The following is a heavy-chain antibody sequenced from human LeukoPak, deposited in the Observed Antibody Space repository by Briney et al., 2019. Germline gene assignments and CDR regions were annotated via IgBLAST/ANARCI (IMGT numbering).Heavy chain of an antibody. J-gene: IGHJ4*02. CDR2: IYYSGST. Sequence: SQTLSLTCTVSGGSVSSGSYYWSWIRQPPGKGLEWIGYIYYSGSTNYNPSLKSRVTISVDTSKNQFSLKLSSVTAADTAVYYCATYYYDSSGYYYFDYWGQGTLVTVSS. CDR1: GGSVSSGSYY. CDR3: ATYYYDSSGYYYFDY. D-gene: IGHD3-22*01. V-gene: IGHV4-61*01.